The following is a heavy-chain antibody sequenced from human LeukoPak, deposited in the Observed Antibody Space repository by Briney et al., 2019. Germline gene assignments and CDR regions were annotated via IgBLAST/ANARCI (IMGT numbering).Heavy chain of an antibody. CDR2: IYHSGST. CDR3: ARGGRITMSENAFDI. Sequence: SQTLSLTCVVSGVSISSGGYSWSWIRQPPGKGLEWIGYIYHSGSTYYNPSLKSRVTISVDRSKNQFSLKLSSVTAADTAVYYCARGGRITMSENAFDIWGQGTMVTVSS. J-gene: IGHJ3*02. D-gene: IGHD3-22*01. CDR1: GVSISSGGYS. V-gene: IGHV4-30-2*01.